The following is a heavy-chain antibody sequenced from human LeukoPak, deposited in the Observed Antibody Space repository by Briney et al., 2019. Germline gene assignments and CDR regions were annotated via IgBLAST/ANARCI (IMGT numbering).Heavy chain of an antibody. D-gene: IGHD4-23*01. V-gene: IGHV1-2*02. Sequence: GASVKVSCKASGYTFTGYYMHWVRQAPGQGLEWMGWINPNSDGTNYAQNFQGRVTMTRDKSISTAYLQWSSLKASDTAMYYCARHIPKPTVVKRGYYYYMDVWGKGTTVTVSS. CDR1: GYTFTGYY. J-gene: IGHJ6*03. CDR3: ARHIPKPTVVKRGYYYYMDV. CDR2: INPNSDGT.